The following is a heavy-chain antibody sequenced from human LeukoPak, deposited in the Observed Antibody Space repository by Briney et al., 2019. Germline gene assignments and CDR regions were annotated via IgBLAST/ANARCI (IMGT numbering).Heavy chain of an antibody. J-gene: IGHJ3*02. CDR2: IYHSGST. CDR1: GGSISSGGYS. Sequence: SQTLSLTCAVSGGSISSGGYSWSWIRQPPGKGLEWIGYIYHSGSTYYNPSLKSRVTISVDRSKNQFSLKLSSVTAADTAVYYCARDYGRDGPQGGAFDIWGQGTMVTVSS. D-gene: IGHD5-24*01. CDR3: ARDYGRDGPQGGAFDI. V-gene: IGHV4-30-2*01.